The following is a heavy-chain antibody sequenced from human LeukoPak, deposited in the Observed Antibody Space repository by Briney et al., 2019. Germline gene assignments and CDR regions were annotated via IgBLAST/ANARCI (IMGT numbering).Heavy chain of an antibody. Sequence: GGSLRLSCAASGFTFSIYWMSWVRQAPGKGLEWVANIKQDGTEKYYVDSVKGRFTISRDNAKNSLYLQMNSLRAEDTAVYYCARDRITGPMDVWGKGTTVTVSS. D-gene: IGHD1-20*01. V-gene: IGHV3-7*01. CDR2: IKQDGTEK. CDR3: ARDRITGPMDV. J-gene: IGHJ6*03. CDR1: GFTFSIYW.